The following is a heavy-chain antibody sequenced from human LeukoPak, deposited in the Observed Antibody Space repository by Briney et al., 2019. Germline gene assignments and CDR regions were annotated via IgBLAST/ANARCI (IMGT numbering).Heavy chain of an antibody. CDR1: GGSISSYY. D-gene: IGHD5-18*01. J-gene: IGHJ4*02. CDR3: AGQIQLWPPLFDY. CDR2: IYYSGST. V-gene: IGHV4-59*08. Sequence: NPSETLSLTCTVSGGSISSYYWSWIRQPPGKGLEWIGHIYYSGSTNYNPSLKSRVTISVDTSKNQFSLKLSSVTAADTAVYYCAGQIQLWPPLFDYWGQGTLVTVSS.